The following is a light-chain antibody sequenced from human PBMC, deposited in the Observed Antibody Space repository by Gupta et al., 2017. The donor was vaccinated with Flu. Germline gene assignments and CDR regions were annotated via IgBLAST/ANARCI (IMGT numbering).Light chain of an antibody. CDR3: QQSFTTPQT. V-gene: IGKV1-39*01. CDR2: AAS. CDR1: QSISSY. Sequence: DIQMTQSPSSLSASVGDRVTITCRASQSISSYLNWYQQKPGKAPKLLLYAASTLQIGVPSRFSGSESGTDFTLTISSLQPEDFATYYCQQSFTTPQTFGQGTKVEVK. J-gene: IGKJ1*01.